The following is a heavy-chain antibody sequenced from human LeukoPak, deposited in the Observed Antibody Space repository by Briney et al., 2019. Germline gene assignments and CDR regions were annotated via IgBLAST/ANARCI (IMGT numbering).Heavy chain of an antibody. CDR1: GLTFSSDG. J-gene: IGHJ4*02. V-gene: IGHV3-23*01. Sequence: GGSLRLSCAASGLTFSSDGMSWVRQAPGKGLEWVSAISGSGGSTYYADSVKGRFTISRDNSKNTLNLHMNSPAADGTAVYYCAEVAGSHPGKYLLDYWVQGTLVTVSS. CDR3: AEVAGSHPGKYLLDY. CDR2: ISGSGGST. D-gene: IGHD1-14*01.